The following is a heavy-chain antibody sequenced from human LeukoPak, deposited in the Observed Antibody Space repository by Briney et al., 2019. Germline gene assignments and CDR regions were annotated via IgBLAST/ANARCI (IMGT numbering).Heavy chain of an antibody. CDR3: ATRGHPGGDYYYYMDV. J-gene: IGHJ6*03. CDR1: GGTFSSYA. D-gene: IGHD3-16*01. CDR2: IIPIFGTA. Sequence: ASVTVSFKASGGTFSSYAISWVRQAPGQGLEWMGGIIPIFGTANYAQKFQGRVTITTDESTSTAYMELSSLRSEDTAVYYCATRGHPGGDYYYYMDVWGKGTTVTVSS. V-gene: IGHV1-69*05.